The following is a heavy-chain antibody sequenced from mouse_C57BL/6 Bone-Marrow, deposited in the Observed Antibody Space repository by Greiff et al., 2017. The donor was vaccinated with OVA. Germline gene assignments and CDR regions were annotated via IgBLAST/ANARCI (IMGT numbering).Heavy chain of an antibody. CDR1: GYTFTDYY. CDR3: ARREGYDYGFAY. D-gene: IGHD2-4*01. V-gene: IGHV1-26*01. CDR2: INPNNGGT. J-gene: IGHJ3*01. Sequence: EVQLQQSGPELVKPGASVKISCKASGYTFTDYYMNWVKQSHGKSLEWIGDINPNNGGTSYNQKFKGKATLTVDKSSSTAYMELRSLTSEDSAVYYCARREGYDYGFAYWGQGTLVTVSA.